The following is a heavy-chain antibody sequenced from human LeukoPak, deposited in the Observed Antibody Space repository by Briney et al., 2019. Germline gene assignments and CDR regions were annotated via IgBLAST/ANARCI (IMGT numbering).Heavy chain of an antibody. CDR1: GFTLSGFW. J-gene: IGHJ4*02. D-gene: IGHD3-22*01. CDR2: INRDGSSA. V-gene: IGHV3-74*01. CDR3: ARVVSNGWALEY. Sequence: GGSLRLSCAASGFTLSGFWMHWIRQAPGKGLMWLSRINRDGSSADYADSVKGRFTISRDNARSTLDLQMNSLRVEDTAVYYCARVVSNGWALEYWGQGTLVTVSS.